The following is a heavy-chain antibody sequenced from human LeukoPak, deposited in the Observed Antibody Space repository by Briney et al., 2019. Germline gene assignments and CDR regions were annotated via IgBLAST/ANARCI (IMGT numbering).Heavy chain of an antibody. D-gene: IGHD5-18*01. CDR1: GYTFTSYD. J-gene: IGHJ4*02. V-gene: IGHV1-8*01. CDR2: MNPNSGNT. Sequence: ASVKVSCKASGYTFTSYDINWVRQATGQGLEWMGWMNPNSGNTGYAQKFQGRVTMTRNTSISTAYMELSSLRSEDTAVYYCARGGPYGYSYGYARGLSGGIGNDYWGQGTLVTVSS. CDR3: ARGGPYGYSYGYARGLSGGIGNDY.